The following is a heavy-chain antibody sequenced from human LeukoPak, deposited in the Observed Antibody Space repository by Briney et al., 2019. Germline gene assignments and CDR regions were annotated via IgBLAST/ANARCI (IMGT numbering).Heavy chain of an antibody. J-gene: IGHJ6*02. CDR2: IYYSGST. CDR3: ARAQLNLLVDFGMDV. D-gene: IGHD1-1*01. V-gene: IGHV4-59*08. Sequence: LETLSLTCTVSGDSISSYYWSWIRQPPGKGLEWIGYIYYSGSTNQNPSLKSRVTISVDTSKDQFSLKLSSVTAADTAVYYCARAQLNLLVDFGMDVWGQGTTVTVSS. CDR1: GDSISSYY.